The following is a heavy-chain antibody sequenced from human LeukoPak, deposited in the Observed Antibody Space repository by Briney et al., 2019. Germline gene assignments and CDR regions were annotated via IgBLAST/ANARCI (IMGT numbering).Heavy chain of an antibody. CDR3: ARAGYCSGGSCFNYYYYYMDV. CDR2: ISAYNGNT. Sequence: ASVKVSCKASGYTFTSYGISWVRQAPGQGLEWMGWISAYNGNTNYAQKLQGRVTMTPDTSTSTAYMELRSLRSDDTAVYYCARAGYCSGGSCFNYYYYYMDVWGKGTTVTISS. D-gene: IGHD2-15*01. V-gene: IGHV1-18*01. CDR1: GYTFTSYG. J-gene: IGHJ6*03.